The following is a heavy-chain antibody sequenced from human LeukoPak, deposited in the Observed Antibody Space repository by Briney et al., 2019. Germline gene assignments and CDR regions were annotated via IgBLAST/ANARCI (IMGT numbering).Heavy chain of an antibody. V-gene: IGHV3-7*01. CDR2: IRQDGGEK. CDR3: ASAYASYDFWSGYENFDF. CDR1: GFIFSSYS. J-gene: IGHJ4*02. Sequence: PGGSLRLSCAASGFIFSSYSMNWVRQAPGKGLEWVASIRQDGGEKKYVDSVKGRFTISRDLAQNSLFLQMNSLRAEDTAVYYCASAYASYDFWSGYENFDFWGQGTLVTVSS. D-gene: IGHD3-3*01.